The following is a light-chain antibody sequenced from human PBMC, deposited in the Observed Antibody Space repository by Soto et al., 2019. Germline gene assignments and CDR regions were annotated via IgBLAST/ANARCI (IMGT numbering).Light chain of an antibody. Sequence: EIVMTQSPATLSVSPGERATLSCRASQSVTSNLAWYQQKPGQAPRLLMYGVSTRATGIPARFGGSGSATEFTLTISSLQLEDFAGYYCQQYSQWPLTFGGGTKVEIK. J-gene: IGKJ4*01. CDR2: GVS. CDR3: QQYSQWPLT. CDR1: QSVTSN. V-gene: IGKV3-15*01.